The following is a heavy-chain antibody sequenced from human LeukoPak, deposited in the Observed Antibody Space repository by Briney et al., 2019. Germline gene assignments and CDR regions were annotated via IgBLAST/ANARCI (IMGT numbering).Heavy chain of an antibody. D-gene: IGHD2-15*01. V-gene: IGHV4-39*01. Sequence: PSETLSLTCSVSGGSISSSSYYWGWIRQPPGKGLEWIGSIYYSGSTYYNPSLKSRVTISVDTSKNQFSLKLSSVTAADTAVYYCARAGYCSGGSCYSSVYYYYYYMDVWGKGTTVTISS. J-gene: IGHJ6*03. CDR1: GGSISSSSYY. CDR2: IYYSGST. CDR3: ARAGYCSGGSCYSSVYYYYYYMDV.